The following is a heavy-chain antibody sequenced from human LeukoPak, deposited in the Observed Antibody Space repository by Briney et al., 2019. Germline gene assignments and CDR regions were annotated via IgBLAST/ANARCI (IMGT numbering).Heavy chain of an antibody. V-gene: IGHV3-48*03. CDR1: EFTFSSYE. CDR3: ASGWNWFDP. J-gene: IGHJ5*02. D-gene: IGHD2-15*01. Sequence: GGSLRLSCAASEFTFSSYEMKWVRQAPGKGLEWVSYISSSGNTIYYADSVKGRFTISRDNAKNSLYLQMNSLRVEDTAVYYCASGWNWFDPWGQGTLVTVSS. CDR2: ISSSGNTI.